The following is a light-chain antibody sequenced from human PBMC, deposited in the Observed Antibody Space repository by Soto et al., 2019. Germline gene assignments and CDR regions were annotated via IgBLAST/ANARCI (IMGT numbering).Light chain of an antibody. V-gene: IGKV3-11*01. Sequence: EIVLTQSPATLPLSPGDRATLSCRASQSVSSYLAWYQHKPGQAPRLLIYDASNRSTGIPARFSGSGSGTDFTLTISSLEAEDFAVYYCQQRSNWPFTFGGGTRWIS. CDR2: DAS. J-gene: IGKJ4*01. CDR1: QSVSSY. CDR3: QQRSNWPFT.